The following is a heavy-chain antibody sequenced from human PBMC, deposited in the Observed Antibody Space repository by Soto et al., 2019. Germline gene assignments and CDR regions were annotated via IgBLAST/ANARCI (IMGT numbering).Heavy chain of an antibody. CDR2: IKEDGSDK. V-gene: IGHV3-7*01. D-gene: IGHD2-2*01. Sequence: GGSLRLSCAASGFTFSGYWMTWVRQAPGKGLEWVANIKEDGSDKNYLDSVRGRFTISRDNAKNSLYLQMDSLRAEDTAVYYCARDLSPFCSSTACYDAFDVWGRGTMVTVSS. J-gene: IGHJ3*01. CDR1: GFTFSGYW. CDR3: ARDLSPFCSSTACYDAFDV.